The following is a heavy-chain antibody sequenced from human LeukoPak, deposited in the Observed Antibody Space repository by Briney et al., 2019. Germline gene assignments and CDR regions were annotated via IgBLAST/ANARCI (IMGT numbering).Heavy chain of an antibody. Sequence: SETLSLTCTVSGGSISSDSYYWAWIRQPPGKGLQWIASIYYSGSTYYNPSLKSRVTISVDTSRNQFSLKLSSVTAADTAVYYCASLAVAGLSEGYWGQGTLVIVSS. J-gene: IGHJ4*02. CDR3: ASLAVAGLSEGY. V-gene: IGHV4-39*01. CDR1: GGSISSDSYY. CDR2: IYYSGST. D-gene: IGHD6-19*01.